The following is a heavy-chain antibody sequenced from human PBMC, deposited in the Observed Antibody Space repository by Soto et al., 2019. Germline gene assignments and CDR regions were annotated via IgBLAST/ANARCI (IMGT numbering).Heavy chain of an antibody. Sequence: HPGGSLRLSCAASRFTFSTYWMNWVRQAPGKGLEWVANIKQDGSETYYLDSVKGRFTISRDNAKNSLFLQMNSLRAEDTAVYYCARDLGLVAAGRGYYFYYGMDVWGQGTTVTVSS. D-gene: IGHD6-25*01. CDR2: IKQDGSET. V-gene: IGHV3-7*03. CDR1: RFTFSTYW. J-gene: IGHJ6*02. CDR3: ARDLGLVAAGRGYYFYYGMDV.